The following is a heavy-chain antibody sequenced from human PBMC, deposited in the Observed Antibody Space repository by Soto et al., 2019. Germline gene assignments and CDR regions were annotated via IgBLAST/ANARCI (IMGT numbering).Heavy chain of an antibody. D-gene: IGHD3-16*02. J-gene: IGHJ4*02. V-gene: IGHV3-74*01. Sequence: EAQLVESGGDLVQPGGSLRLSCAASGFTFSTYWMHWVRQAPGKGLVWVSRINTDGSTINYADSVKGRFTISRDNARNTLYLQMNSLRDEDTAVYYCATAGSFRFDYWGQGSLVTVSS. CDR3: ATAGSFRFDY. CDR2: INTDGSTI. CDR1: GFTFSTYW.